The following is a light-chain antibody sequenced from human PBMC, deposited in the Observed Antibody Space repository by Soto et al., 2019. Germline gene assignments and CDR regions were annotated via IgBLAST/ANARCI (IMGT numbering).Light chain of an antibody. CDR3: SSFTSSSSYV. Sequence: QSALAQPASGSGSPGQAIGISCTGNSSDVGSYNSVSWYQQYPGKAPTLMIHDVSDRPSGVSNRFSGSKSGNTASLTISGLQAEDEADYYCSSFTSSSSYVFGSGTKVTVL. J-gene: IGLJ1*01. V-gene: IGLV2-14*03. CDR2: DVS. CDR1: SSDVGSYNS.